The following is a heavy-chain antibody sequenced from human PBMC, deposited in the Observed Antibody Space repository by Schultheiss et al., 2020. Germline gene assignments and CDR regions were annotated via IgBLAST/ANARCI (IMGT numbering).Heavy chain of an antibody. V-gene: IGHV4-59*01. J-gene: IGHJ4*02. CDR2: IYYSGST. Sequence: SETLSLTCAVYGGSFSGYYWSWIRQPPGKGLEWIGYIYYSGSTNYNPSLKSRVTISVDTSKNQFSLKLSSVTAADTAVYYCGGYCSGGSCPAWGQGTLVTVSS. CDR3: GGYCSGGSCPA. CDR1: GGSFSGYY. D-gene: IGHD2-15*01.